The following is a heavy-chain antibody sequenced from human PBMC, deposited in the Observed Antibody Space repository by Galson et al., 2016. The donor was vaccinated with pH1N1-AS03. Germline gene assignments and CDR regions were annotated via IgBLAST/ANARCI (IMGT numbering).Heavy chain of an antibody. Sequence: SVKVSCKASGYIFTGFYVHWVRQAPGQGLVWMGWINTDSGVTSYAQKFEAWVTMTRDTAVSTAYMKPYGLKSDDTAVYYCARDPRGPCTSATCPTTYYFGMDAWGQGTTVIVSS. CDR2: INTDSGVT. V-gene: IGHV1-2*04. J-gene: IGHJ6*02. CDR3: ARDPRGPCTSATCPTTYYFGMDA. D-gene: IGHD2-2*01. CDR1: GYIFTGFY.